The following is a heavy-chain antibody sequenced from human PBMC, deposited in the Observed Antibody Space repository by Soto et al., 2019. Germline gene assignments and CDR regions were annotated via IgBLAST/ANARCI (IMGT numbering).Heavy chain of an antibody. Sequence: ASVKVSCKASGYTFTSYEINWVRQATGQGLEWMGWMNPNSANTGYARKFQGRVSMTSTTSISTAYMELSSLRSEDTAMYYCARRIVGSEGVFDYCGQRTLVTVSS. D-gene: IGHD2-15*01. CDR1: GYTFTSYE. J-gene: IGHJ4*02. CDR2: MNPNSANT. CDR3: ARRIVGSEGVFDY. V-gene: IGHV1-8*01.